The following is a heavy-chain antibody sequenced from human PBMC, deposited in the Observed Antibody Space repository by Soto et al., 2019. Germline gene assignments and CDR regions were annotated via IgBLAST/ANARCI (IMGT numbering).Heavy chain of an antibody. J-gene: IGHJ4*02. CDR2: IIPNLGIA. D-gene: IGHD1-1*01. Sequence: SVKVSCKASGGTFSSYTISWVRQAPGQGLEWMGRIIPNLGIANYAQKFQGRVTITADKSTSTAYMELSSLRSEDTAVYYCAREVDGERRPLDYWGQGTLVTVSS. CDR1: GGTFSSYT. V-gene: IGHV1-69*04. CDR3: AREVDGERRPLDY.